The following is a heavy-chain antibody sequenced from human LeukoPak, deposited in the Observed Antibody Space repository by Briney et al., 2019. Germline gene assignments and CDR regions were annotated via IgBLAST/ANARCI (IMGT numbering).Heavy chain of an antibody. CDR2: IYHSGST. Sequence: SETLSLTCAVYGGSFSGYYWGWIRQSPGKGLEWIGSIYHSGSTYYNPSLKSRVTISVDTSKNQFSLKLSSVTAADTAVYYCARDQAGGGGSGGFDYWGQGTLVTVSS. J-gene: IGHJ4*02. CDR1: GGSFSGYY. D-gene: IGHD2-15*01. CDR3: ARDQAGGGGSGGFDY. V-gene: IGHV4-34*01.